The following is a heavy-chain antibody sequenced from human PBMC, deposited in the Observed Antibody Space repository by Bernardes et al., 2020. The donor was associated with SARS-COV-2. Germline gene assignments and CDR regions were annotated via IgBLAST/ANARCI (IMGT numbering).Heavy chain of an antibody. CDR2: INCVGGT. Sequence: GGSLRLSCAASGFIFTTYALSWVRQAPGKGLEWVSGINCVGGTYYADSVKGRFTISRDISTKMLFLQMNSLRAEDTAIYYCAKDYMEGGATQLFDYWGQGTLVTVSS. CDR3: AKDYMEGGATQLFDY. J-gene: IGHJ4*02. D-gene: IGHD1-1*01. CDR1: GFIFTTYA. V-gene: IGHV3-23*01.